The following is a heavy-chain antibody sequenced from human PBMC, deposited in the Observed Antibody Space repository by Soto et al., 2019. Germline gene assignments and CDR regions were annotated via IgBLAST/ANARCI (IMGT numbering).Heavy chain of an antibody. J-gene: IGHJ6*02. D-gene: IGHD4-17*01. CDR2: ISHSGTT. CDR3: ARVTMVIRDSDHFGVDV. V-gene: IGHV4-38-2*02. CDR1: GFPISSTYS. Sequence: SETLSLTCLVSGFPISSTYSWGWIRQPPGKGLEWIGSISHSGTTSYSPSLTSRVSISVDTSKNQVSLKLTSVTAADTAVYFCARVTMVIRDSDHFGVDVWGHGTTVTVSS.